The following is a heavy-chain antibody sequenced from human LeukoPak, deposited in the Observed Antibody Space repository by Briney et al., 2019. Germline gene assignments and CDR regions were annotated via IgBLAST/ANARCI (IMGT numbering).Heavy chain of an antibody. V-gene: IGHV3-33*01. Sequence: PGGSLRLSCVASGFSFRNYGMHWVRQAPGKGLEWVAVIWYDGSKKFYADSVKGRFTISRDDSKNTLYLQMNSLRAEDTAMYYCALLNPWDYWGRGTLVTVSS. J-gene: IGHJ4*02. CDR2: IWYDGSKK. CDR1: GFSFRNYG. CDR3: ALLNPWDY.